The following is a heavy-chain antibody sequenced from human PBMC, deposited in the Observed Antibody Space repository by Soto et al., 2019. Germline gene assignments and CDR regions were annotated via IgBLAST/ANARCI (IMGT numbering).Heavy chain of an antibody. J-gene: IGHJ6*02. CDR3: AKGPWYPPYYYYGMDV. V-gene: IGHV4-4*02. Sequence: SETLSLTCAVSGGSISSSNWWSWFLQPPGKGLEWIGEIYHSGSTNYNPSLKSRVTISVDKSKNQFSLKLSSVTAEDTAVYYCAKGPWYPPYYYYGMDVWGQGTTVTVSS. CDR2: IYHSGST. CDR1: GGSISSSNW. D-gene: IGHD6-13*01.